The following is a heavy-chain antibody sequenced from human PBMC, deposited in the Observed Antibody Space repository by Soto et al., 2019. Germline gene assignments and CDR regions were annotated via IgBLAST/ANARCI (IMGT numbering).Heavy chain of an antibody. J-gene: IGHJ3*01. CDR2: ILVDGRT. Sequence: RRLSCAASGFICSSYDMSWVRQAPGKGLEWVSTILVDGRTFYVDSVKGRFTISRDSSQNTVYLQMNSLRAEDTAVYYCGTDQWGGAFDLWGRGTTVTVSS. D-gene: IGHD3-10*01. V-gene: IGHV3-23*01. CDR3: GTDQWGGAFDL. CDR1: GFICSSYD.